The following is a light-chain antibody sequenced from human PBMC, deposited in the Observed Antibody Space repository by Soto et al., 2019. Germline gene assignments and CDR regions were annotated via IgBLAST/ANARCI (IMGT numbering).Light chain of an antibody. J-gene: IGKJ1*01. Sequence: EIVLTQSPGTLSLSPGERATLSCRASQSVSSSYLAWYQQKPGQAPRLLIYGASSRATGIPDRFSGSGSGTDFTLTISRLEPEEFAVYYCHQYGSASWTCGQGTKVDIK. CDR3: HQYGSASWT. CDR2: GAS. CDR1: QSVSSSY. V-gene: IGKV3-20*01.